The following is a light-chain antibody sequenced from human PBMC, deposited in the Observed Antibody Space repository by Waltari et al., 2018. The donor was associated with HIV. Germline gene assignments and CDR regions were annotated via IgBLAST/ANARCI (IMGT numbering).Light chain of an antibody. CDR1: SSDVGGYDS. V-gene: IGLV2-8*01. CDR3: SSYLDRSSVF. J-gene: IGLJ2*01. Sequence: QSALTQPPSASGSLGQSVPLPCTGTSSDVGGYDSRSWYYQHPGKAPILLLYEVTKRPSGVPDRFSGFKSGNTASLTVSDLQAEDEGDYFCSSYLDRSSVFFGGGTTLTVL. CDR2: EVT.